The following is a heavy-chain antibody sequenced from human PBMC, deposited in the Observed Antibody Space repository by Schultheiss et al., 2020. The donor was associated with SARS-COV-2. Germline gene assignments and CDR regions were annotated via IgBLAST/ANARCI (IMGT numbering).Heavy chain of an antibody. J-gene: IGHJ4*02. CDR1: GFTFSSYS. V-gene: IGHV3-21*01. CDR3: ARDLAVSGSSPVDY. D-gene: IGHD1-26*01. CDR2: ISSSSSYI. Sequence: GGSLRLSCAASGFTFSSYSMNWVRQAPGKGLEWVSSISSSSSYIYYADSVKGRFTISRDNAKNSLYLQMNSLRAEDTAVYYRARDLAVSGSSPVDYWGQGTLVTVSS.